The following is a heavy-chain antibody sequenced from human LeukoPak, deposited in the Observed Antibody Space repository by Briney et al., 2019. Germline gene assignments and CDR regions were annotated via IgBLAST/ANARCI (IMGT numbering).Heavy chain of an antibody. V-gene: IGHV3-21*01. CDR3: ARDYYDSSGYYSDY. J-gene: IGHJ4*02. D-gene: IGHD3-22*01. CDR2: ISSSSSYV. Sequence: PGGSLRLSCAASGFTFSSYSMNWVRQAPGKGLEWVSSISSSSSYVYYADSEKGRFTISRDNAKNSLYLQMNSLRAEDTAVYYCARDYYDSSGYYSDYWGQGTLVTVSS. CDR1: GFTFSSYS.